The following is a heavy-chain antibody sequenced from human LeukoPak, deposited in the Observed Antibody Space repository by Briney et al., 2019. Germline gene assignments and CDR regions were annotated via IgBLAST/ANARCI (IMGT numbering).Heavy chain of an antibody. CDR3: ARDIIVRGVIRVPYYYYYGMDV. D-gene: IGHD3-10*01. J-gene: IGHJ6*02. Sequence: SVKVSCKASGGTFSSYAISWVRQAPGQGLEWMGGIIPIFGTANYAQKFQGRVTITADESTSTAYMELSSLRSKDTAVYYCARDIIVRGVIRVPYYYYYGMDVWGQGTTVTVSS. CDR1: GGTFSSYA. V-gene: IGHV1-69*13. CDR2: IIPIFGTA.